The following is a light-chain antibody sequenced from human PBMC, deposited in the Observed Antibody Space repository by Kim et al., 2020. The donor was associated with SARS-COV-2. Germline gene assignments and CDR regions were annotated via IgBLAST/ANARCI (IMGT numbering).Light chain of an antibody. CDR2: STS. CDR1: QDISSW. J-gene: IGKJ4*01. V-gene: IGKV1-12*01. Sequence: ASVGDRVLITCRASQDISSWLVWYQQRPGTAPKLLIYSTSSLQSGVPSRFSGSGSGTDFTLTINSLQPEDFATYFCQQANSFPPTFGGGTKVDIK. CDR3: QQANSFPPT.